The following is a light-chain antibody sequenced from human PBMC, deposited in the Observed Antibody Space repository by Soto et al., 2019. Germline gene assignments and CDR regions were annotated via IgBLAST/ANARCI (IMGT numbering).Light chain of an antibody. J-gene: IGKJ2*01. CDR1: QSVSSPF. CDR2: GAS. CDR3: QQYGTSPPYT. Sequence: EIVLTQSPGTLSLSPGERATLSCRASQSVSSPFLAWYQQKPGQAPRLLIYGASSRATGIPDRFSGSGSGTDFTLTISRLEPEDFAVYFCQQYGTSPPYTFGQGTKLEIK. V-gene: IGKV3-20*01.